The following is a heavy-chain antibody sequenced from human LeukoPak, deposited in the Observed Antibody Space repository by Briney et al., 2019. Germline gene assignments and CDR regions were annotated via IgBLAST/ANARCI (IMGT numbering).Heavy chain of an antibody. J-gene: IGHJ4*02. CDR1: GFTFNTYS. V-gene: IGHV3-48*01. CDR3: ARDSGSEALDY. D-gene: IGHD6-25*01. Sequence: PGGSLRLSCAASGFTFNTYSMNWVRQAPGKGLEWISYISGGTIYYADSVKGRFTISRDNVGNSLFLQMNSLRAEDTAVYYCARDSGSEALDYWGQGTLVTVSS. CDR2: ISGGTI.